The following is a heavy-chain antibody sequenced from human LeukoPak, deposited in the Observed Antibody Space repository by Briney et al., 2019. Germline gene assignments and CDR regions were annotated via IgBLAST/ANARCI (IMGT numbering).Heavy chain of an antibody. CDR3: ARGKNTVAGGLFDY. V-gene: IGHV4-59*01. J-gene: IGHJ4*02. D-gene: IGHD6-19*01. CDR2: IYYSGST. Sequence: SETLSLTCTVSGGSISSSCWNWIRQPPGKGLEWIGYIYYSGSTNYNPSLKSRVTMSVDTSKNQFSLKLRSVTAADTAVYYCARGKNTVAGGLFDYWGQGTLVTVSS. CDR1: GGSISSSC.